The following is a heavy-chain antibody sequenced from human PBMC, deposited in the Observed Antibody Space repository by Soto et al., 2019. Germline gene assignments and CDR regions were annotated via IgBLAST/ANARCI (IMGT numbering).Heavy chain of an antibody. CDR1: GFSFSTYE. D-gene: IGHD1-26*01. CDR3: APRKYGSFNIGAFDI. J-gene: IGHJ3*02. CDR2: ISKNGIDI. V-gene: IGHV3-48*03. Sequence: LRLSCAASGFSFSTYEMSWVRQAPGKVLEWVSYISKNGIDIYYADSVKGRFTISRDNANNSLFLQMDSLRPEDTAVYYCAPRKYGSFNIGAFDIWGQGTMVTVSS.